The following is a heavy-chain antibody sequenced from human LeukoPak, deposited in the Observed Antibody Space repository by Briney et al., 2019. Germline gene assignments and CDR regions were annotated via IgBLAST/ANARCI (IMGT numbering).Heavy chain of an antibody. CDR1: GFTFSSYG. CDR3: AREYYYGSGSYTSYFDY. V-gene: IGHV3-33*01. D-gene: IGHD3-10*01. J-gene: IGHJ4*02. CDR2: IWYDGSNK. Sequence: PGGSLRLSCAASGFTFSSYGMHWVRQAPGKGLEWVAVIWYDGSNKYYADSVKGRFTIPRDNSKNTLYLQMNSLRAEDTAVYYCAREYYYGSGSYTSYFDYWGQGTLVTVSS.